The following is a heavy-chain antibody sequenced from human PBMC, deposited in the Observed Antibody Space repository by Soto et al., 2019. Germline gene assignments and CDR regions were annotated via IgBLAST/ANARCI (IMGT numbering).Heavy chain of an antibody. CDR1: GYTFTGYY. V-gene: IGHV1-2*02. CDR3: ARTMGHCSSTSCYYWELNTCYY. CDR2: INPNSGGT. Sequence: ASVKVSCKASGYTFTGYYMHWVRQAPGQGLEWMGWINPNSGGTNYAQKFQGRVTMTRDTSISTAYMELSRLRSDDTAVYYCARTMGHCSSTSCYYWELNTCYYWGQGTRFTVSS. D-gene: IGHD2-2*01. J-gene: IGHJ4*02.